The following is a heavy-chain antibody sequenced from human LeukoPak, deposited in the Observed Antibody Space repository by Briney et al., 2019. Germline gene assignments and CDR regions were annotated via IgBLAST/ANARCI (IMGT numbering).Heavy chain of an antibody. CDR2: ISAYNGNT. CDR3: ARVGYYESSGYYEY. V-gene: IGHV1-18*01. D-gene: IGHD3-22*01. J-gene: IGHJ4*02. CDR1: GYTFTSYG. Sequence: GASVTVSCKASGYTFTSYGISWVRQAPGQGLEWMGWISAYNGNTNYAQKLQGRVTMTTDTSTSTAYMELRSLRSDDTAVYYCARVGYYESSGYYEYWGQGTLVTVSS.